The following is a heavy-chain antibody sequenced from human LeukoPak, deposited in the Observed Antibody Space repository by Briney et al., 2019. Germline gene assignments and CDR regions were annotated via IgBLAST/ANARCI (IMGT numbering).Heavy chain of an antibody. CDR1: GGSISSYY. D-gene: IGHD6-19*01. Sequence: SETPSLTCTVSGGSISSYYWSWIRQPAGKGLEWIGRIYASGSTNYNPSLKSRVTMSVDTSKNQFSLKLSSVTAADTAVYYCARPLDTYSSGWYQAPSGYWGQGTLVTVSS. CDR2: IYASGST. J-gene: IGHJ4*02. V-gene: IGHV4-4*07. CDR3: ARPLDTYSSGWYQAPSGY.